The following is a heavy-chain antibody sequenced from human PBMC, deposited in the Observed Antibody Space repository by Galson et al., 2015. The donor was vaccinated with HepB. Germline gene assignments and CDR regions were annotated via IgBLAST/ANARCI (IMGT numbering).Heavy chain of an antibody. D-gene: IGHD4-17*01. CDR3: ANAPTVTYNWFDP. J-gene: IGHJ5*02. CDR1: GFTFSSYA. V-gene: IGHV3-23*01. Sequence: SLRLSCAASGFTFSSYAMSWVRQAPGKGLEWVSAISGSGGSTYYADSVKGRFTISRDNSKNTLYLQMNSLRAEDTAVYYCANAPTVTYNWFDPWGQGTLVTVSS. CDR2: ISGSGGST.